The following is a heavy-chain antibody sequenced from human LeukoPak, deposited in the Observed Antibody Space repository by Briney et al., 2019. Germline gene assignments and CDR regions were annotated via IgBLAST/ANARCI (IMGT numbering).Heavy chain of an antibody. CDR2: ISYDGSNK. CDR1: GFTFSSYS. J-gene: IGHJ3*02. D-gene: IGHD3-22*01. V-gene: IGHV3-30*03. CDR3: ARARHYYDSSGYYAGAFDI. Sequence: PGGSLRLSCAASGFTFSSYSMNWVRQAPGKGLEWVAVISYDGSNKYYADSVKGRFTISRDNSKNTLYLQMNNLRAEDTAVYYCARARHYYDSSGYYAGAFDIWGQGTMVTVSS.